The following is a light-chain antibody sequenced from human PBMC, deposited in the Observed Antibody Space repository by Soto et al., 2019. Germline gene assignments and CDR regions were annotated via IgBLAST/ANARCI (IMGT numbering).Light chain of an antibody. Sequence: DIELTQSPLSLPVTLGQPASISCRSSRSVRNRAGNTYLDWFHQRPGQSPRRLIYKIFNRDSGVPDRFSGSGSGTDFTLEISRVEAEDVGVYYCMQATEWPYTFGQGTKLEIK. CDR2: KIF. CDR3: MQATEWPYT. CDR1: RSVRNRAGNTY. J-gene: IGKJ2*01. V-gene: IGKV2-30*01.